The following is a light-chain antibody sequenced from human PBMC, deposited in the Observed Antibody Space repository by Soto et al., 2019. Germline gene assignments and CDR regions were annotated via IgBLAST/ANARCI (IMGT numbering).Light chain of an antibody. CDR1: SGHSNYV. V-gene: IGLV4-69*01. Sequence: QLVLTQSPSASASLGASVKLTCTLSSGHSNYVIAWHQQQPEKGPRYLMKLNSDGSHSKGDGIPDRFSGSSSGAERYLTISSLQSGDEADYYCQTWDTGIRVFGGGTKVTVL. J-gene: IGLJ2*01. CDR2: LNSDGSH. CDR3: QTWDTGIRV.